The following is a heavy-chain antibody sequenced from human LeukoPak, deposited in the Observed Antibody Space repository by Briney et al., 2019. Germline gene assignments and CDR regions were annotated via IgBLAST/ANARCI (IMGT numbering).Heavy chain of an antibody. CDR1: GFTFSSYG. J-gene: IGHJ6*02. D-gene: IGHD2-15*01. CDR3: ARGTVVVPSGGMDV. CDR2: IWYDGSNK. V-gene: IGHV3-33*01. Sequence: GRSLRLSCAASGFTFSSYGMHWVRQAPGKGLEWVAVIWYDGSNKYYADSVKGRFTISRDNYKNTLYLQMNSLRAEDTAVYYCARGTVVVPSGGMDVWGQGTTVTVSS.